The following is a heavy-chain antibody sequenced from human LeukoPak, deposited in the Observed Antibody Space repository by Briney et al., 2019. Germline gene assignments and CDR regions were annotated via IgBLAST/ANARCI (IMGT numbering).Heavy chain of an antibody. CDR2: IYYSGST. CDR3: ARGGLVRGTINSLIGFDI. D-gene: IGHD3-10*01. Sequence: SETLSLTCTVSGGSINSYYWSWIRQPPGKGLEWIGYIYYSGSTNYNPSLKSRVTISVHTSKNQFSLQLNSVTPEDTALYYCARGGLVRGTINSLIGFDIWGQGIMVTVSS. V-gene: IGHV4-59*12. CDR1: GGSINSYY. J-gene: IGHJ3*02.